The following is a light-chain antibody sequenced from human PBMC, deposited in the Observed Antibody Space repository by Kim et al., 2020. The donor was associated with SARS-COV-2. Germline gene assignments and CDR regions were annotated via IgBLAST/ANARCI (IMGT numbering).Light chain of an antibody. CDR3: QHYQQWPPWT. Sequence: LMTQSTATLSVSLGNRATLSCRASQSIDRDLAWYQQKPGQPPRLLIYDSSTRAPGVPDRFSGSGSGTDFSLTINSLQSEDVAVYYCQHYQQWPPWTFGRGTKLEIK. CDR1: QSIDRD. J-gene: IGKJ1*01. V-gene: IGKV3-15*01. CDR2: DSS.